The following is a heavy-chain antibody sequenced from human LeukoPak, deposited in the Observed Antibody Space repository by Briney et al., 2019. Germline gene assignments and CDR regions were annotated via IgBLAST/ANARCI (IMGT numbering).Heavy chain of an antibody. CDR3: ARDRMAAY. J-gene: IGHJ4*02. Sequence: GRSLRFSCAASGFTFSSYAMHWVRQAPGKGLEWVAVISYDGSNKHYADSVKGRFTISRDNSKNTLYLQMNSLRAEDTAVYYCARDRMAAYWGQGTLVTVSS. CDR2: ISYDGSNK. CDR1: GFTFSSYA. V-gene: IGHV3-30*04. D-gene: IGHD5-24*01.